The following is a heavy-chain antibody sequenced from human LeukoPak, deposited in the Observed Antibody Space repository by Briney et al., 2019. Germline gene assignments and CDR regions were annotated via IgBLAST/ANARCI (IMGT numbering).Heavy chain of an antibody. J-gene: IGHJ3*02. CDR3: ARRGNSSSWDHFDI. Sequence: SETLSLTCAVYGGSFSGYYWSWIRQPPGKGLEWIGEINHSGSTNYNPSLKSRVTISVDTSKNQFSLKLSSVTAADTAVYYCARRGNSSSWDHFDIWGQGTMVTVSS. CDR1: GGSFSGYY. CDR2: INHSGST. D-gene: IGHD6-13*01. V-gene: IGHV4-34*01.